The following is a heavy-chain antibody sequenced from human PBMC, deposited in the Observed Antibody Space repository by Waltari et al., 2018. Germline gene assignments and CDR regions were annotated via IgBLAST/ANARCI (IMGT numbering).Heavy chain of an antibody. J-gene: IGHJ5*01. CDR2: INPSGGRR. CDR1: GHDLPNNY. Sequence: RTSGHDLPNNYINWVRQAPGQGLEWMGLINPSGGRRTYAQAFQDRVTVTMDASTKTVYMELSNLRSEDTAFYYCARENSGSTSEFDFWGQGTLVTVSS. CDR3: ARENSGSTSEFDF. D-gene: IGHD6-6*01. V-gene: IGHV1-46*03.